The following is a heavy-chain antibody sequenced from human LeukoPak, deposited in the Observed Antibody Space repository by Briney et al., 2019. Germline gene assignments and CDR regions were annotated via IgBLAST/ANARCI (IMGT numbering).Heavy chain of an antibody. D-gene: IGHD7-27*01. CDR3: ARFSPRAMGNYLDF. CDR1: GGSISSGGYY. J-gene: IGHJ4*02. Sequence: SETLSLTCTVSGGSISSGGYYWRWIRQHPGKGLEWIGYIYYSGSTYYNPSLKSRVTISVDTSKNQFSLNLSSVTAADTAVYYCARFSPRAMGNYLDFWGQGTLVTVSS. V-gene: IGHV4-31*03. CDR2: IYYSGST.